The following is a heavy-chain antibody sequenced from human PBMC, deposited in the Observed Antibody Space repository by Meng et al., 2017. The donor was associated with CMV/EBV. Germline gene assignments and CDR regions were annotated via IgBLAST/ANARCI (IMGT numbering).Heavy chain of an antibody. V-gene: IGHV2-5*02. D-gene: IGHD3-9*01. CDR3: AHQLRYFDWVNNWFDP. J-gene: IGHJ5*02. CDR1: GFSLRPSGVG. CDR2: IDWDDDK. Sequence: QHPLKESGPTLVKPTQTLTLTCSFSGFSLRPSGVGVGWIRQPPGKALEWLALIDWDDDKRYSPSLKSRLTITKDTSKNQVVLTMTNMDPVDTATYYCAHQLRYFDWVNNWFDPWGQGTLVTVSS.